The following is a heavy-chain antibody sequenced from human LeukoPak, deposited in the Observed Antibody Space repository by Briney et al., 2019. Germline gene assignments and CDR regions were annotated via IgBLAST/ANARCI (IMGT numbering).Heavy chain of an antibody. V-gene: IGHV3-48*02. CDR3: ARDQGVLWRRNWFDP. D-gene: IGHD3-10*01. CDR1: GFTFSSYS. Sequence: GGSLRLSCAASGFTFSSYSMNGVRQAPGKGLEWVSYISSSSSTIYYADSVKGRFTISRDNAKNSLYLQMNSLRDEDTAVYYCARDQGVLWRRNWFDPWGQGTLVTVSS. J-gene: IGHJ5*02. CDR2: ISSSSSTI.